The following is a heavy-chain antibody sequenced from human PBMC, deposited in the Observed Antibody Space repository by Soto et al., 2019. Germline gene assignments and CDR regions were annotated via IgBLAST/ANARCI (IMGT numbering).Heavy chain of an antibody. Sequence: ASVKVSCKASGYTFTVYYMHWVRQAPGQGLEWMGWINPNSGGTNYAQKFQGWVTMTRDTSISTAYMELSRLRSDDTAVYYCARGSQRITIFGVVLRMDVWGQGTTVTVSS. D-gene: IGHD3-3*01. J-gene: IGHJ6*02. V-gene: IGHV1-2*04. CDR1: GYTFTVYY. CDR2: INPNSGGT. CDR3: ARGSQRITIFGVVLRMDV.